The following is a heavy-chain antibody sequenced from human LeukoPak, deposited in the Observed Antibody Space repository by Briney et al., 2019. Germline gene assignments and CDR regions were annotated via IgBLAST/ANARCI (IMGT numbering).Heavy chain of an antibody. D-gene: IGHD5-12*01. CDR3: ASSDGQPPRFDSSYDVFDY. V-gene: IGHV4-59*12. Sequence: SETLSLTCTVSGGSISSYYWSWIRQPPGKGLEWIGYIYYSGSTNYNPSLKSRVTISVHTSKNQFSLKLSSVTAADTALYYCASSDGQPPRFDSSYDVFDYWGQGTLVTVSS. J-gene: IGHJ4*02. CDR1: GGSISSYY. CDR2: IYYSGST.